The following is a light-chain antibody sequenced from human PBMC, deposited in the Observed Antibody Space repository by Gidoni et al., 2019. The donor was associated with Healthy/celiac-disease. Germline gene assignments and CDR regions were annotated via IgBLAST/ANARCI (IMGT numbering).Light chain of an antibody. CDR1: QSVRSY. J-gene: IGKJ4*01. Sequence: EIVLTQSPATLSLSPGERATLSCRASQSVRSYLAWYQQKPGQAPRLLIYDASNRATCIPARFSGSVSGTYFTLTIISLEPEDFAVYYCQQRSNWPPLTFGGGTKVEIK. V-gene: IGKV3-11*01. CDR3: QQRSNWPPLT. CDR2: DAS.